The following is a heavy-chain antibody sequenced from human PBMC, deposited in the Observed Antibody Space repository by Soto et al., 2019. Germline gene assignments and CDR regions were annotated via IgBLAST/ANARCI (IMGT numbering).Heavy chain of an antibody. Sequence: QVQLQEAGPGLVKPSGTLSLTCAVSGGSISSTKWWSWVRQPPGKGLEWIGEIYHSGSTSYNPSLKGRFVISVDQSRNHFALMLSSVTAADTAVYYCAGDDPGGWFVPWGQGNLVTLA. CDR1: GGSISSTKW. J-gene: IGHJ5*02. CDR3: AGDDPGGWFVP. CDR2: IYHSGST. V-gene: IGHV4-4*02.